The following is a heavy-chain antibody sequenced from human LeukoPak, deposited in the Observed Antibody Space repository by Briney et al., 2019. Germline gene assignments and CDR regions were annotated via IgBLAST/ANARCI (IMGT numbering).Heavy chain of an antibody. CDR2: IGSGGSPI. Sequence: GGSLRLSCAASGFTFSNYPMNWVRQAPGKGLEGVSYIGSGGSPIYYADSVRGRFSISRDNAKNSLYLQMSSLRAEDTAVYSCARVRYNSGYIFDYWGQGTLVTVSS. CDR1: GFTFSNYP. D-gene: IGHD5-18*01. V-gene: IGHV3-48*03. J-gene: IGHJ4*02. CDR3: ARVRYNSGYIFDY.